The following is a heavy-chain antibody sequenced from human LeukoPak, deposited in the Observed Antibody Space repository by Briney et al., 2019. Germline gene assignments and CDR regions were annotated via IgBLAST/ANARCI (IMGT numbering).Heavy chain of an antibody. CDR2: INHSGST. Sequence: SQTLSLTCSVSGGSISSGGYYWSWIRQPPGKGLEWIGEINHSGSTNYNPSLKSRVTISVDTSKNQFSLKLSSVTAADTAVYYCARVLGYFDWSIYYYYGMDVWGQGTTVTVSS. J-gene: IGHJ6*02. CDR3: ARVLGYFDWSIYYYYGMDV. D-gene: IGHD3-9*01. CDR1: GGSISSGGYY. V-gene: IGHV4-30-2*01.